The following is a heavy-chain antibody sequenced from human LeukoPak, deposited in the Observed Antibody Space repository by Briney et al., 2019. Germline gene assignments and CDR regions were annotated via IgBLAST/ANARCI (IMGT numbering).Heavy chain of an antibody. Sequence: SETLSLTCSVSGGSISSRSYFWGWIRQPPGKGLEWIGSIYYSGSTYYNPSLKSRVTISADTSKNQCSLKLSAVAAADTAVYYCARVTGYMIEDYFDYWGQGTLVTVSS. D-gene: IGHD3-22*01. CDR3: ARVTGYMIEDYFDY. V-gene: IGHV4-39*07. J-gene: IGHJ4*02. CDR1: GGSISSRSYF. CDR2: IYYSGST.